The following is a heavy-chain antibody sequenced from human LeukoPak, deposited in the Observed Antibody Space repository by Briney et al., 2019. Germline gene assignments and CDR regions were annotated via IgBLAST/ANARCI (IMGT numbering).Heavy chain of an antibody. CDR2: IYDSGST. J-gene: IGHJ4*02. D-gene: IGHD3-9*01. Sequence: PSETLSLTCTVSGGSISGHYCNWIRQPPGKGLEWIGYIYDSGSTNYNPSLRSRVSISVDTSKNQFSLKLSSVTAADTAVYYCVRGRGWLPDYWGQGTLVTVSS. V-gene: IGHV4-59*11. CDR1: GGSISGHY. CDR3: VRGRGWLPDY.